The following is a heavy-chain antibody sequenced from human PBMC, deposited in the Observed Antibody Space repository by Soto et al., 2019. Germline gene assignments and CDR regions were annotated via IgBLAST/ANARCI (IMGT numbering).Heavy chain of an antibody. V-gene: IGHV3-23*01. Sequence: EVQLLESGGDLVQPGGSLRLSCAASGFTFTSSAMSWVRQAPGKGLEWVSAISGGGGSTWYADSVKGRFTISRDNSENTLYLQMSSLRAEDTAVYYGAKGSASARPYYFDCWGQGTLVTVSS. CDR1: GFTFTSSA. J-gene: IGHJ4*02. D-gene: IGHD6-6*01. CDR2: ISGGGGST. CDR3: AKGSASARPYYFDC.